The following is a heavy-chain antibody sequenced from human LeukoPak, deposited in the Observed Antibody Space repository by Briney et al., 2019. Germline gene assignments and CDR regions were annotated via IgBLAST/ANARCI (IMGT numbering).Heavy chain of an antibody. D-gene: IGHD4-23*01. CDR3: AREATVVNNYDY. V-gene: IGHV3-74*01. J-gene: IGHJ4*02. Sequence: GGSLRLSCAASEFSVGSNYMTWVRQAPGKGLVWVSRINSDGGSTSYADSVKGRFTISRDNAKNTLYLQMNSLRAEDTAVYYCAREATVVNNYDYWGQGTLVTVSS. CDR1: EFSVGSNY. CDR2: INSDGGST.